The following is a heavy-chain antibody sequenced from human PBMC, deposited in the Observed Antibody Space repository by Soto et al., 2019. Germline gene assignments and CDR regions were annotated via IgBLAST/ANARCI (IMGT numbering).Heavy chain of an antibody. Sequence: SVKVSCKASGGTFYTYTFSWVRQAPGQGLEWMGSITPIYPTTNYAEKFQGRLTVTADGSTNTAYMELNSLTSEDTAVYYCARIHRYSFPTSDDLDSWGQGTLVTVSS. D-gene: IGHD5-18*01. J-gene: IGHJ4*02. CDR1: GGTFYTYT. V-gene: IGHV1-69*13. CDR2: ITPIYPTT. CDR3: ARIHRYSFPTSDDLDS.